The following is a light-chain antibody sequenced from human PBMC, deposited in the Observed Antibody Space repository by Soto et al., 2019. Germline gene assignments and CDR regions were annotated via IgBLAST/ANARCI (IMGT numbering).Light chain of an antibody. CDR1: QSLVHSDGIAY. CDR2: KVS. J-gene: IGKJ5*01. Sequence: DFVMTQSPLSLPVTIGQPASISCRSNQSLVHSDGIAYFSWFQQRPGRSPRRLIYKVSNRDSGVPARFSGSGSGTDFALKISRVEAEDVGVYYCMQGTHWPITCGQGTRR. CDR3: MQGTHWPIT. V-gene: IGKV2-30*02.